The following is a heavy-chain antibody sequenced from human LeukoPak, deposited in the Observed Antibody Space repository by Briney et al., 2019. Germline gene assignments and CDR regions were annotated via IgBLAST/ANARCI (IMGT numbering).Heavy chain of an antibody. Sequence: PSETLSLTCTVSGGALSSGGYYWTWIRQPPGKGLEWIGNIYHSGTPYYNPSLKSRVTLSVDRSKNQFSLKMTSVTAADTAVYYCARGRSSGYYYFDYWGQGTLVTVSS. CDR3: ARGRSSGYYYFDY. D-gene: IGHD3-22*01. J-gene: IGHJ4*02. CDR2: IYHSGTP. V-gene: IGHV4-30-2*01. CDR1: GGALSSGGYY.